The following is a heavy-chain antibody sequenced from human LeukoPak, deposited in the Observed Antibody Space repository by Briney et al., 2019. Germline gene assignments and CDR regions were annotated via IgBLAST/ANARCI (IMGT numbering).Heavy chain of an antibody. V-gene: IGHV4-34*01. Sequence: SETLSLTCAVYGGSFSGYYWSWIRQPPGKGLEWIGEINHSGSTNYNPSLKSRVTISVDTSKNQFSLKLSSVTAADTAVYYCARGGVIYVGGIFRSFDYWAREPLVTVSS. D-gene: IGHD3-16*02. CDR2: INHSGST. CDR3: ARGGVIYVGGIFRSFDY. J-gene: IGHJ4*02. CDR1: GGSFSGYY.